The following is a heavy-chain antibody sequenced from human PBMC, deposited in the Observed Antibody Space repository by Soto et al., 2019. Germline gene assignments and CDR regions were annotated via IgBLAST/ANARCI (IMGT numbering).Heavy chain of an antibody. CDR1: GFTFSSHG. Sequence: PGGSLRLSCAASGFTFSSHGMHWVRQAPGKGLEWVAVIWYDGTNKYYADSVKGRFTSSRDNSKNTLYLEMNSLRAEDTAVYYCAKDGEILTGYYNPRAGLDVWGQGTTVTVSS. D-gene: IGHD3-9*01. CDR2: IWYDGTNK. J-gene: IGHJ6*02. V-gene: IGHV3-33*06. CDR3: AKDGEILTGYYNPRAGLDV.